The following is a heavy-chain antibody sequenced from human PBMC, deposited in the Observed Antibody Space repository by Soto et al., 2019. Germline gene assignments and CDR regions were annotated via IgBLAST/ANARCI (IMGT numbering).Heavy chain of an antibody. D-gene: IGHD6-19*01. CDR1: GGTFSSYT. J-gene: IGHJ4*02. CDR2: IIAILGIA. Sequence: QVQLVQSGAEVKKPGSSVKVSCKASGGTFSSYTISWVLQAPGQGLEWMGRIIAILGIANYAQKFQGRVTITADKSTSTAYMELSSLRSETTAVYYCAREGIAVADVWGRGTLVTVSS. CDR3: AREGIAVADV. V-gene: IGHV1-69*08.